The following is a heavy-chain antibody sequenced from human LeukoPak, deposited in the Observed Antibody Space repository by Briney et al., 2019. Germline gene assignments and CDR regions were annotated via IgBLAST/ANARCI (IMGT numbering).Heavy chain of an antibody. CDR1: GFTVSSNY. D-gene: IGHD6-19*01. J-gene: IGHJ4*02. V-gene: IGHV3-53*04. Sequence: HPGGSLRLSCVASGFTVSSNYMSWVRQAPGKGLEWVSVIYSAGNTYYADSVKGRFTISRHNSENTLYLHVNSLRVEDTAVYFCARGGTPGYSSGRIDYWGQGTLVTVSS. CDR3: ARGGTPGYSSGRIDY. CDR2: IYSAGNT.